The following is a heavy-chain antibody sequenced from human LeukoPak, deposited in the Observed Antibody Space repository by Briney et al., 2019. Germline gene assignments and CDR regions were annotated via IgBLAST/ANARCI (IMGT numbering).Heavy chain of an antibody. V-gene: IGHV4-59*11. Sequence: SETLSLTCTVSGDSISRQYWSWIRQPPGKGLEWIGSVYYSGTTNYNASFKSRLTILVDTSKSRFSLKLSSVTAADTAVYYCARVASGYSYGYPHHYYYYMDVWGKGTTVTDTS. D-gene: IGHD5-18*01. CDR2: VYYSGTT. CDR1: GDSISRQY. J-gene: IGHJ6*03. CDR3: ARVASGYSYGYPHHYYYYMDV.